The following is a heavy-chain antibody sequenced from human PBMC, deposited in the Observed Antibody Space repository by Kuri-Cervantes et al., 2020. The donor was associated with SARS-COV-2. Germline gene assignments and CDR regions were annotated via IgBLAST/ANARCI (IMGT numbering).Heavy chain of an antibody. CDR3: ARLAVAGPEGRFDP. CDR1: GFTFSSYA. CDR2: ISGSGGST. J-gene: IGHJ5*02. Sequence: GESLKISCAASGFTFSSYAMSWVRQAPGKGLEWVSAISGSGGSTYYADSVKGRFTISRHNSKNTLYLQMNSLRAEDTAVYYCARLAVAGPEGRFDPWGQGTLVTVSS. D-gene: IGHD6-19*01. V-gene: IGHV3-23*01.